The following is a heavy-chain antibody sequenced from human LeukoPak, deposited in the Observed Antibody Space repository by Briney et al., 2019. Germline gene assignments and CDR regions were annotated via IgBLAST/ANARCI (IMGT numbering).Heavy chain of an antibody. CDR2: INAGNHKS. CDR1: GNTFANCG. V-gene: IGHV1-3*01. D-gene: IGHD4-17*01. Sequence: ASVKVSCKASGNTFANCGLHWVRQAPGQRLEWMGWINAGNHKSKYSQKFQGRVTISRETSASTAYMELSSLRSEDTAVYYCARGNGDSGGYGLDVWGQGTTVTVSS. J-gene: IGHJ6*02. CDR3: ARGNGDSGGYGLDV.